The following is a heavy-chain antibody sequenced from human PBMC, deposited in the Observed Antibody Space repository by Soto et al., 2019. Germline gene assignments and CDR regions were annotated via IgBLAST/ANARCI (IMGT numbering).Heavy chain of an antibody. Sequence: PGGSLRLSCAASGFTFSNAWMSWVRQAPGKGLEWIGRIKTNSDGGTVDYASPVKGRFTISRDDSKSMLYLDLNSLKTEDTGVYFCATVYCATTSCYAPFDYWGKGTLVTVSS. CDR3: ATVYCATTSCYAPFDY. D-gene: IGHD2-2*01. CDR1: GFTFSNAW. CDR2: IKTNSDGGTV. J-gene: IGHJ4*02. V-gene: IGHV3-15*01.